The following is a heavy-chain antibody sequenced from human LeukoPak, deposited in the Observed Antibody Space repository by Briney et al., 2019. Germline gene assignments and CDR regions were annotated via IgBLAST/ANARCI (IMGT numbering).Heavy chain of an antibody. D-gene: IGHD4/OR15-4a*01. V-gene: IGHV4-59*01. Sequence: SETLSLTCTVYRGSISGYSWSWIRQSPGGGLEWIGYIYYSGDTAYNPSLRSRVTMSVDTSKNQFSLQLRSMTTADTAVYYCVRGPYGASISKWFDPWGQGTQVIVSP. CDR3: VRGPYGASISKWFDP. CDR1: RGSISGYS. CDR2: IYYSGDT. J-gene: IGHJ5*02.